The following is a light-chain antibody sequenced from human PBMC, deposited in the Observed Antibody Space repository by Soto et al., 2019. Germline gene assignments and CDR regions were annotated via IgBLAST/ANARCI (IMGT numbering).Light chain of an antibody. J-gene: IGLJ1*01. CDR1: SSDVGGYNY. CDR2: EVS. V-gene: IGLV2-8*01. Sequence: QSLLTQPPSASGSPGQSVTISCTGTSSDVGGYNYVSWYQQHPGKAPKLMIYEVSYRPSGVSDRFSGSKSGNTASLTVSGLQAEDEADYYCSSYAGSSTVFGTGTKVTVL. CDR3: SSYAGSSTV.